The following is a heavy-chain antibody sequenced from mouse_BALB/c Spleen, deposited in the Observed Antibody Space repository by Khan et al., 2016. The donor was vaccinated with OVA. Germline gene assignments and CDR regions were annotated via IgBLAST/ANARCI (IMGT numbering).Heavy chain of an antibody. Sequence: EVELVESGPGLVKPSQSLSLTCTVTGYSITSGYAWNWIRQFPGNKLEWMGYISYSGGTSYNPSLKSRISITRDTSKNQFFLQLNSVTTEKTATYYCARGNYCGYYFDYWGQGTPLTVAS. D-gene: IGHD1-1*02. CDR3: ARGNYCGYYFDY. CDR1: GYSITSGYA. CDR2: ISYSGGT. V-gene: IGHV3-2*02. J-gene: IGHJ2*01.